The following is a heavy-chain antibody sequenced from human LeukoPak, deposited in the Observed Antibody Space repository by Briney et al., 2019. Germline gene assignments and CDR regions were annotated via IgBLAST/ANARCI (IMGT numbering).Heavy chain of an antibody. Sequence: GGSLRLSCAASGFTFSHAWMSWVRQAPGKGLEWVGRIKSKTDGGTTDYAAPVKGRFTISRDDSKNTLYLQMNSLKTEDTAVYYCTTDRLELPTPFDYWGQGTLVTVSS. V-gene: IGHV3-15*01. D-gene: IGHD1-7*01. CDR1: GFTFSHAW. J-gene: IGHJ4*02. CDR3: TTDRLELPTPFDY. CDR2: IKSKTDGGTT.